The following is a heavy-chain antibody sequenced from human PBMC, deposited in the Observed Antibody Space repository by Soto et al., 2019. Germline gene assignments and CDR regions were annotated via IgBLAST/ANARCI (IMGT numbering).Heavy chain of an antibody. Sequence: PGGSLRLSCAASGFTFSSYAMSWVRQAPGKGLEWVSAISGSGGSTYYADSVKGRFTISRDNSKNTLYLQMNSLRAEDTAVYYCANSPITIVGVVVPYYGMDVWGQGNTVTVSS. D-gene: IGHD3-3*01. CDR2: ISGSGGST. V-gene: IGHV3-23*01. J-gene: IGHJ6*02. CDR3: ANSPITIVGVVVPYYGMDV. CDR1: GFTFSSYA.